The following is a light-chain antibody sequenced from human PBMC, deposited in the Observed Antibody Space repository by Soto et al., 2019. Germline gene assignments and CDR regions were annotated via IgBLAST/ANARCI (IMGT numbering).Light chain of an antibody. CDR1: SSDVGSYNL. J-gene: IGLJ2*01. CDR3: CSYAGSSTFVV. V-gene: IGLV2-23*02. Sequence: QSVLTQPASVSGSPGQSITISCTGTSSDVGSYNLVSWYQHHPGKAPKLMIYEVSKRPSGVSNRFSGSKSGNTASLTISGLQAEDEADDYCCSYAGSSTFVVFGGGTKLTVL. CDR2: EVS.